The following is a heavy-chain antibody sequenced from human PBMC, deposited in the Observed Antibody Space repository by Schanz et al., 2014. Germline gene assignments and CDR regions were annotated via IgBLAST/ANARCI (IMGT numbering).Heavy chain of an antibody. D-gene: IGHD1-26*01. Sequence: QVQLVQSGAEVKKPGSSVKISCKASGDTFSRYAISWVRQAPGQGLEWMGIINPSGGSTTYAQKFQGRVTMTRDTSTSTVYMDLSSLRSEDTAVYYCARTAGLGPLSYWGQGTLVTVSS. CDR3: ARTAGLGPLSY. CDR2: INPSGGST. V-gene: IGHV1-46*01. J-gene: IGHJ4*02. CDR1: GDTFSRYA.